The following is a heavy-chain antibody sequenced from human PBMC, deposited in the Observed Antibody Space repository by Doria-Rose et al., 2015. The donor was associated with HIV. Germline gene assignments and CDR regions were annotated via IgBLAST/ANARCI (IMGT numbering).Heavy chain of an antibody. Sequence: SGPVLVKPTETLTLTCTVSGVSLSSPGMGVSWIRQPPGQALEWLVNNFSDDERYYSTSLKSRLTISRGTSKSQVVLTMTDMDPVDTATYYCARIKSSRWYHKYYFDFWGQGTLVIVSA. CDR2: NFSDDER. V-gene: IGHV2-26*01. J-gene: IGHJ4*02. CDR3: ARIKSSRWYHKYYFDF. CDR1: GVSLSSPGMG. D-gene: IGHD6-13*01.